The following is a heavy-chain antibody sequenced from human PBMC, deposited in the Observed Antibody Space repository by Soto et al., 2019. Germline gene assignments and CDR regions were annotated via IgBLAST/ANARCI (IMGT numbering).Heavy chain of an antibody. CDR3: DWCFDL. CDR1: GFLFSSYG. J-gene: IGHJ4*02. Sequence: GESLKISCAASGFLFSSYGMSWVRQAPGKGLEWVSGISDSGDTTYYGDSVKGRFSISRDNSKNMLYLRMNSLRAEDTAVYYYDWCFDLWGLGTPVTVSS. D-gene: IGHD2-8*02. V-gene: IGHV3-23*01. CDR2: ISDSGDTT.